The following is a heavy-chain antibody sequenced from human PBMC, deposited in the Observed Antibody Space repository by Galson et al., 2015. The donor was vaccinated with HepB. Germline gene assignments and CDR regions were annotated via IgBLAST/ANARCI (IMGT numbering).Heavy chain of an antibody. CDR1: GYTFTGYY. J-gene: IGHJ6*03. V-gene: IGHV1-2*06. CDR2: INPNSGGT. CDR3: ARDGETGTRGYYYYYMDV. D-gene: IGHD1-7*01. Sequence: SVKVSCKASGYTFTGYYMHWVRQAPGQGLEWMGRINPNSGGTNYAQKFQGRVTMTRDTSISTAYMELSRLRSDDTAVYYCARDGETGTRGYYYYYMDVWGKGTTVTVSS.